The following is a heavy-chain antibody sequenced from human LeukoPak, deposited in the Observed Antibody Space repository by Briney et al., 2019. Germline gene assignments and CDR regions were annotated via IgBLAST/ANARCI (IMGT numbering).Heavy chain of an antibody. CDR1: GFTFSSYA. CDR2: ISYDGSNK. J-gene: IGHJ3*02. V-gene: IGHV3-30-3*01. Sequence: GRSLRLSCAASGFTFSSYAMHWVRQAPGKGLEWVAVISYDGSNKYYADSVKGRFTISRDNSKNTLYLQMNSLRAEDTAVYYCARDSSSSYKDAFDIWGQGTMVTVSS. CDR3: ARDSSSSYKDAFDI. D-gene: IGHD6-13*01.